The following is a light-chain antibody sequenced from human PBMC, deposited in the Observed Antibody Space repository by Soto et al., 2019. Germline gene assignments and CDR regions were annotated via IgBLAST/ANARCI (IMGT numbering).Light chain of an antibody. CDR1: SSNIGTNA. J-gene: IGLJ3*02. V-gene: IGLV1-44*01. Sequence: QSVLTQPPSASGTPGQRVTISCSGSSSNIGTNAVVWFQQLPGTAPKLLMYSNNQRPSGVPDRFSGSKSGTSAALAISGLQSEDEADYYCAAWDDRLNGLWVFGGGTKVTVL. CDR3: AAWDDRLNGLWV. CDR2: SNN.